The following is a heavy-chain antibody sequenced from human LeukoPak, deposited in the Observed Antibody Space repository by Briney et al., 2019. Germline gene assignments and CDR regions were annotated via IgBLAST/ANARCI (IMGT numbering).Heavy chain of an antibody. Sequence: PSETLSLTCAVYGGSFSGYYWSWLRQPPGKGLEWIGEINHSGSTNYNPSLKSRVTISVDTTKNQFSLKVSSGPAADTAVYYCARGRYSYGSSRLRNWFEPWGQGTLVTVSS. CDR3: ARGRYSYGSSRLRNWFEP. CDR1: GGSFSGYY. D-gene: IGHD3-22*01. J-gene: IGHJ5*02. V-gene: IGHV4-34*01. CDR2: INHSGST.